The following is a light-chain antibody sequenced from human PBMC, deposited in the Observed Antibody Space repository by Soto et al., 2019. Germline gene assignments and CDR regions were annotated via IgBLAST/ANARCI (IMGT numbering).Light chain of an antibody. Sequence: DIQMTQSPSTLSASVGDRVTITCRASQSISSWLAWYQQNPGKAPRLLIYKASSLESGVPSRFSGSGSGTEFTLTISSLQPDDFATYYCQQYNSYSSYTFGQATKVDIK. J-gene: IGKJ2*01. CDR1: QSISSW. CDR2: KAS. CDR3: QQYNSYSSYT. V-gene: IGKV1-5*03.